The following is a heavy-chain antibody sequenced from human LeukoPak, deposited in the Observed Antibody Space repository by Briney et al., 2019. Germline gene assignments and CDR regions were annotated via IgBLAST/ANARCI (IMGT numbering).Heavy chain of an antibody. D-gene: IGHD1-1*01. Sequence: PGGSLRLSCAASGFTFSNYAMHWVRQAPGKGLEYVSSISTNGGGTYYADSVEGRFTISRDNSKNTLYLQMSGLRVEDTAVYYCAKKLADWYLDLWGRGTLVTVSS. CDR2: ISTNGGGT. V-gene: IGHV3-64D*09. CDR3: AKKLADWYLDL. CDR1: GFTFSNYA. J-gene: IGHJ2*01.